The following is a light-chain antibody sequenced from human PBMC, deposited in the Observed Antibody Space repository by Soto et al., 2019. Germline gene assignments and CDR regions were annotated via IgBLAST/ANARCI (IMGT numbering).Light chain of an antibody. J-gene: IGKJ4*01. V-gene: IGKV1-39*01. CDR3: QQSYSTPLT. CDR1: QTISYY. Sequence: DIQVTQSPSSPSASVGDRVSITCRSSQTISYYLNWYQQKPGKGPKLLIYAASNLQSGVPSRFSGRGSGTDFTLTISSLQPEDSATYYCQQSYSTPLTFGGGTKWIS. CDR2: AAS.